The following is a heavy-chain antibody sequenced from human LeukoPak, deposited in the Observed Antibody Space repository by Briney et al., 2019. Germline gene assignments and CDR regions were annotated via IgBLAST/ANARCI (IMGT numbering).Heavy chain of an antibody. V-gene: IGHV3-30*18. D-gene: IGHD5-24*01. CDR3: AKDGRDISYYYYYMDV. Sequence: GGSLRLSCAASGFTFSSYGMHWVRQAPGKGLEWVAVISYDGSNKYYADSVKGRFTISRDNSKNTLYLQMNSLRAEDTAVYYCAKDGRDISYYYYYMDVWGKGTTVTVSS. J-gene: IGHJ6*03. CDR2: ISYDGSNK. CDR1: GFTFSSYG.